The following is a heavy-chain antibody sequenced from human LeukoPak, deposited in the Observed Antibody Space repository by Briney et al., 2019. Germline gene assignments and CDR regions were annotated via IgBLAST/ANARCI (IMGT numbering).Heavy chain of an antibody. CDR3: ARGYGDKASNLYYYYGMDV. CDR1: GFTFSSYG. J-gene: IGHJ6*02. Sequence: GGSLRLSCAASGFTFSSYGMHWVRQAPGKGLEWVAVIWYDGSNKYYADSVKGRFTISRDNSKNTLYLQMNSLRAEDTAVYYCARGYGDKASNLYYYYGMDVWGQGTTVTV. D-gene: IGHD4-17*01. CDR2: IWYDGSNK. V-gene: IGHV3-33*01.